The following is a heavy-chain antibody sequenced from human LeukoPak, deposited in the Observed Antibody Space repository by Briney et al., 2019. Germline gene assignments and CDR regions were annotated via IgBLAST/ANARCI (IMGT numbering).Heavy chain of an antibody. V-gene: IGHV4-34*01. J-gene: IGHJ5*02. CDR1: GGSFSGYY. CDR2: INHSGST. Sequence: SETLSLTCAVYGGSFSGYYWSWIRQPPGKGLEWIGEINHSGSTNYNPSLKSRVTISVDTSKNQFSLKLSSVTAADTAVYYCARDPLRGYGELSYWFDPWGQGTLVTVSS. CDR3: ARDPLRGYGELSYWFDP. D-gene: IGHD3-10*01.